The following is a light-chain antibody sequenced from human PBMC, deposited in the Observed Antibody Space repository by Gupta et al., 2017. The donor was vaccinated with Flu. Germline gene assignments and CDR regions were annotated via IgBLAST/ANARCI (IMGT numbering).Light chain of an antibody. CDR1: QSSDSW. Sequence: QSPPTLSASVGDRVTITCRASQSSDSWLAWYQKKPGRAPQSRIYKASSLETGVPSRFSGSGSGTEFSRTISSLQPEDFATYYCQQERSSPWTFGQGTKVEIK. J-gene: IGKJ1*01. V-gene: IGKV1-5*03. CDR3: QQERSSPWT. CDR2: KAS.